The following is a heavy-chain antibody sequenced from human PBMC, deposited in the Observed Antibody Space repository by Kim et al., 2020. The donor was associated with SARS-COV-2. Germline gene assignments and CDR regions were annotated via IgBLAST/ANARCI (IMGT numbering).Heavy chain of an antibody. CDR3: ARGWYSKKRDFDY. CDR1: GGTFSSYT. Sequence: SVKVSCKASGGTFSSYTISWVRQAPGQGLEWMGRIIPILGIANYAQKFQGRVTITADKSTSTAYMELSSLRSEDTAVYYCARGWYSKKRDFDYWGQGTLVTVSS. CDR2: IIPILGIA. J-gene: IGHJ4*02. D-gene: IGHD6-19*01. V-gene: IGHV1-69*02.